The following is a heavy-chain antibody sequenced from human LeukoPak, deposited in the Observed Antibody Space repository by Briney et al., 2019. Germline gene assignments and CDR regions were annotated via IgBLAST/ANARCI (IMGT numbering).Heavy chain of an antibody. CDR1: GYTFTSYG. J-gene: IGHJ3*02. CDR3: ARVRGYSQQDAFDI. V-gene: IGHV1-18*01. Sequence: ASVKASCKASGYTFTSYGISWVRQAPGQGLEWTGWISAYNGNTNYAQKLQGRVTMTTDTSTSTAYMELRSLRSDDTAVYYCARVRGYSQQDAFDIWGQGTMVTVSS. CDR2: ISAYNGNT. D-gene: IGHD2-15*01.